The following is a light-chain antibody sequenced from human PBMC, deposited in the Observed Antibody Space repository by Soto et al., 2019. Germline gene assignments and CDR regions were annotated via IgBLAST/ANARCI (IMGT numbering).Light chain of an antibody. CDR3: HYHDDSPPFT. CDR2: GAF. Sequence: EFVLTQSPVTLSLSPGERATLSCRASQSVSSTFLAWYQQKPGQTPRLLIYGAFRRASGIPDRFSGSGSGTDFTLTISRLEPEDFAVYYCHYHDDSPPFTFGPGTKVDIK. J-gene: IGKJ3*01. V-gene: IGKV3-20*01. CDR1: QSVSSTF.